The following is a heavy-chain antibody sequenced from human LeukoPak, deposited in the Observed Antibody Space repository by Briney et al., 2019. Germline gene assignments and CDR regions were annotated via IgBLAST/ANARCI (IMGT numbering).Heavy chain of an antibody. CDR2: IYYSGST. V-gene: IGHV4-59*01. CDR3: ARSHGLGSWYYFDY. J-gene: IGHJ4*02. CDR1: GGSISSYY. Sequence: SETLSLTCSVSGGSISSYYGSWIRQPPGKGLEWIGYIYYSGSTNYNPSLKSRVTISLDTSKNQISLKVSSVTAADTAVYYCARSHGLGSWYYFDYWGQGNLVTVSS. D-gene: IGHD3-10*01.